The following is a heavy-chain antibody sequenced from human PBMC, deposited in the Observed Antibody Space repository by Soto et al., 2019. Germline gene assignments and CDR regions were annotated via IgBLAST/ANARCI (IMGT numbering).Heavy chain of an antibody. V-gene: IGHV4-30-4*01. D-gene: IGHD5-18*01. CDR3: ATESGSTYGYFDH. J-gene: IGHJ4*02. Sequence: LSRTCTVSGGSVTSDEDYWTWIRQSPGKGLEWIGYISNSWSTGYNPSLKTRLSMSVDRSKNQFTLRLTSVTAADTAVYFCATESGSTYGYFDHWGQGTQVTVSS. CDR2: ISNSWST. CDR1: GGSVTSDEDY.